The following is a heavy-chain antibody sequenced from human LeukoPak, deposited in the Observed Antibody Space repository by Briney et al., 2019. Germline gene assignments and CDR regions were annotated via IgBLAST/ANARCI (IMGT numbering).Heavy chain of an antibody. CDR1: GFTFSSYW. D-gene: IGHD6-13*01. CDR3: ARDGIAAAGTNYYYYGMDV. V-gene: IGHV3-74*01. Sequence: GGSLRLSCAASGFTFSSYWMHWVRQAPGKGLVWVSRINSDGSSTGYADSMKGRFTISRDNAKNTLYLQMNSLRAEDTAVYYCARDGIAAAGTNYYYYGMDVWGQGTTVTVSS. CDR2: INSDGSST. J-gene: IGHJ6*02.